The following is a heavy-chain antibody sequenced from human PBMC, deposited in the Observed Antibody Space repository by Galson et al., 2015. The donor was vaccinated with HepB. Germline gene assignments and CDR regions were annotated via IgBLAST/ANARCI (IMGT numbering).Heavy chain of an antibody. Sequence: SLRLSCAASGFTFSSYAMNWVRQAPGKGLEWVSGFSVSNGRTYYADSVKGRFTISRDNSKNTLYLQMNGLRAEDTAVYYCAKALSMAPYPLDHFDSWGQGTLVTVSS. CDR1: GFTFSSYA. D-gene: IGHD2/OR15-2a*01. CDR2: FSVSNGRT. CDR3: AKALSMAPYPLDHFDS. J-gene: IGHJ4*02. V-gene: IGHV3-23*01.